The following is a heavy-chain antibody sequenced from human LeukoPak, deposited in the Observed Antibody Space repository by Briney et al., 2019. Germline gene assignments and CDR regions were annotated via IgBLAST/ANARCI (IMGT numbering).Heavy chain of an antibody. V-gene: IGHV3-7*03. J-gene: IGHJ4*02. CDR1: RLTFSNSW. Sequence: GGSLRLSCVVSRLTFSNSWVTWVRQAPGKGLEWVATIKPDGSDKYYVDSVKGRFTISRDNAKNSLYLQMNSLRIEDTAVYYCAREDWYHLDYWGQGTLVTVSS. CDR3: AREDWYHLDY. D-gene: IGHD3/OR15-3a*01. CDR2: IKPDGSDK.